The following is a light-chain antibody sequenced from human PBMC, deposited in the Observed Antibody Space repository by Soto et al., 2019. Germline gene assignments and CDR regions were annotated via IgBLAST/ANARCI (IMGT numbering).Light chain of an antibody. V-gene: IGKV3-20*01. CDR3: QHFGNSLYT. Sequence: EIVLTQSPATLSLAPGERATLSCKASQSVSSSHLAWYQQKVGQPPRLLLHETSTRATGIPDRFSGSGSGTDFTLTISRLEPEDFAMYYCQHFGNSLYTFGQGTKLEI. J-gene: IGKJ2*01. CDR2: ETS. CDR1: QSVSSSH.